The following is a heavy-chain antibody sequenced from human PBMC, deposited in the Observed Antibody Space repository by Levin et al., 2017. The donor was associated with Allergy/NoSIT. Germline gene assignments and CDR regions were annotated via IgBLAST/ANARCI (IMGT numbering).Heavy chain of an antibody. D-gene: IGHD3-22*01. CDR1: GGSISSSNW. V-gene: IGHV4-4*02. Sequence: PSETLSLTCAVSGGSISSSNWWSWVRQPPGKGLEWIGEIYHSGSTNYNPSLKSRVTISVDKSKNQFSLKLSSVTAADTAVYYCATEAGHDSSGYDAFDSWGQGTMVTVSS. J-gene: IGHJ3*02. CDR3: ATEAGHDSSGYDAFDS. CDR2: IYHSGST.